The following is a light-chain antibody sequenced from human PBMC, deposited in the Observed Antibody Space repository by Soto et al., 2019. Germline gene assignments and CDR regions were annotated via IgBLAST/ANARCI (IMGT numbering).Light chain of an antibody. CDR1: QSVSSY. CDR2: DAS. J-gene: IGKJ2*01. Sequence: EIVMTQSPATLSVSPGERATLSCRASQSVSSYLAWYQQKPGLPPRLLIYDASTSATGIPDRFSGSGSGTDFTLTISSLQPADFAVYYCQQYSSWPPLYTFGRGTKLEIK. V-gene: IGKV3-15*01. CDR3: QQYSSWPPLYT.